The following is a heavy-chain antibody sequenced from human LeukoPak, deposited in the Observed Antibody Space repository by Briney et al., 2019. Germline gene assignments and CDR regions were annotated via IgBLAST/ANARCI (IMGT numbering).Heavy chain of an antibody. CDR2: LYAGGES. D-gene: IGHD6-6*01. J-gene: IGHJ4*02. CDR1: GFAVKSSY. CDR3: ARSSIAARPGDY. Sequence: GGSLRLSCAASGFAVKSSYMNWVRQAPGKGLEWVSVLYAGGESYYADSVKGRFTISRDNSKNTLYLQMNSLRAEDTAVYYCARSSIAARPGDYWGQGTLVTVSS. V-gene: IGHV3-53*05.